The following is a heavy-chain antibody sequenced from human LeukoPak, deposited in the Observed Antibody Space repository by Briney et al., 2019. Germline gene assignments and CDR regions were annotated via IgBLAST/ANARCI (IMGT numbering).Heavy chain of an antibody. CDR3: AKGHYVVAAANH. Sequence: PGGSLRLTCAASGFTFGAYAMTWVRQPPGKGLEWVSVISGNGAKTYYAASVKGRFTISSDSSKNTVYLQMNDLRAEDTAVYYCAKGHYVVAAANHWGQGILVTVSS. V-gene: IGHV3-23*01. CDR1: GFTFGAYA. CDR2: ISGNGAKT. D-gene: IGHD2-21*02. J-gene: IGHJ4*02.